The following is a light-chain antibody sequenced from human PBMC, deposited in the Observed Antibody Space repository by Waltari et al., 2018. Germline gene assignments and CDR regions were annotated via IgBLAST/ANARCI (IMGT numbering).Light chain of an antibody. CDR2: AVS. Sequence: QSALPQPASVSGSPGQSITISCTGTSSDVGNYKSVAWYQQHPGKAPKLMIYAVSKRPSGVSDRFSGSKSGDMASLTISGLQPEDEAEYFCSSYAGSSKGVFGGGTKVTVL. V-gene: IGLV2-23*02. CDR1: SSDVGNYKS. J-gene: IGLJ2*01. CDR3: SSYAGSSKGV.